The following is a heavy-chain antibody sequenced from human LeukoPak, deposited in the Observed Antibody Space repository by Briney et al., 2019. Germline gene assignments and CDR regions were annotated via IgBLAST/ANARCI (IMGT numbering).Heavy chain of an antibody. V-gene: IGHV4-34*01. Sequence: SETLSLTCAVYGGSFSGYYWNWIRQPPGKGLEWIGEINHSGRTNYNPSLKSRVTISGDTSENQFSLRLTSVTAADTAVYYCARGVSLDYWGQGTLVTVSS. CDR2: INHSGRT. CDR1: GGSFSGYY. J-gene: IGHJ4*02. CDR3: ARGVSLDY.